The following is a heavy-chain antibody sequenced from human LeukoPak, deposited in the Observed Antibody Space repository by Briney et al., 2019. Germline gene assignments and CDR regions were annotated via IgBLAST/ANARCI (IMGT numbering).Heavy chain of an antibody. CDR2: ISAYNGNT. CDR1: GYTFTSYY. J-gene: IGHJ4*02. Sequence: ASVKVSCKASGYTFTSYYMHWVRQAPGQGLEWRGWISAYNGNTNYAQKLQGRVTMTTDTSTSTAYMELRSLRSDDTAVYYCARDGRSDHYDSSGYYYGGGFDYWGQGTLVTVSS. CDR3: ARDGRSDHYDSSGYYYGGGFDY. V-gene: IGHV1-18*04. D-gene: IGHD3-22*01.